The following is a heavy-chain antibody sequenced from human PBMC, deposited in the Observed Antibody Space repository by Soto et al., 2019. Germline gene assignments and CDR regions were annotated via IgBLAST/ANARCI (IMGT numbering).Heavy chain of an antibody. CDR3: ARPGSHDYGVGFDY. V-gene: IGHV4-34*01. J-gene: IGHJ4*02. CDR2: INHSGST. Sequence: PSETLSLTCAVYGGSFSGYYWSWIRQPPGKGLEWIGEINHSGSTNYNPSLKSRVTISVDTSKNQFSLKLSSVTAADTAVYYCARPGSHDYGVGFDYWGQGTLVTVSS. D-gene: IGHD4-17*01. CDR1: GGSFSGYY.